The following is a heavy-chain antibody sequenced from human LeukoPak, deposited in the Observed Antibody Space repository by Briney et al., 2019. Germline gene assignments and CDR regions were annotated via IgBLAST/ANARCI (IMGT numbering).Heavy chain of an antibody. D-gene: IGHD1-26*01. CDR3: AKDGGSYFMDAFDI. V-gene: IGHV3-30*02. CDR2: IRYDGRNK. Sequence: GGSLRLSCAASGFTFSSYGMHWVRQAPGKGLEWVAFIRYDGRNKYYADSVKGRFTISRDNSKNTLYLQMNSLRAEDTAVYYCAKDGGSYFMDAFDIWGQGTMVTVSS. J-gene: IGHJ3*02. CDR1: GFTFSSYG.